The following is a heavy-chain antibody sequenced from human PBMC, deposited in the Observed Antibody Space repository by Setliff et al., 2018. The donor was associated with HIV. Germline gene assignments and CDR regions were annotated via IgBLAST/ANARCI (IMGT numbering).Heavy chain of an antibody. D-gene: IGHD5-18*01. CDR3: TRDKGYAFDI. V-gene: IGHV3-49*04. Sequence: GGSLRLSCTASGFTFGDYAMSWVRQAPGKGLEWVGFIRSKAYGGTTEYAASVKDRFTVSRDDSKSIAYPQINSLKTEDTAVYYCTRDKGYAFDIWGQGTMVTVSS. CDR2: IRSKAYGGTT. CDR1: GFTFGDYA. J-gene: IGHJ3*02.